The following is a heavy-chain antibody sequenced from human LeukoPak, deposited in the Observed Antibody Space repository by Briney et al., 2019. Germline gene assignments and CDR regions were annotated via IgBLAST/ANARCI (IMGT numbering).Heavy chain of an antibody. CDR3: ARTDYCSSTSCYFDY. D-gene: IGHD2-2*01. CDR2: TYYSGST. J-gene: IGHJ4*02. V-gene: IGHV4-59*08. Sequence: SETLSLTCTVSGGSISSYYWRWIRQPPGKGLEWIGYTYYSGSTNYNPSLKSRVTISVDTSKNQFSLKLSSVTAADTAVYYCARTDYCSSTSCYFDYWGQGTLVTVSS. CDR1: GGSISSYY.